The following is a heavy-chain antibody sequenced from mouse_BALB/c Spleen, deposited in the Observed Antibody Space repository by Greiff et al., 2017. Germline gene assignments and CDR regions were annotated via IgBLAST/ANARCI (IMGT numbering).Heavy chain of an antibody. Sequence: EVMLVESGGGLVQPGGSLKLSCAASGFTFSSYGMSWVRQTPDKRLELVATINSNGGSTYYPDSVKGRFTISRDNAKNTLYLQMSSLKSEDTAMYYCARHGAGKDYFDYWGQGTTLTVSS. CDR2: INSNGGST. CDR3: ARHGAGKDYFDY. D-gene: IGHD3-3*01. V-gene: IGHV5-6-3*01. CDR1: GFTFSSYG. J-gene: IGHJ2*01.